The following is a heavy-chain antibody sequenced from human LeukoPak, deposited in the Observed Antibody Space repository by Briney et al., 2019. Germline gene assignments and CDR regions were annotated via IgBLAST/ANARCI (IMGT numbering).Heavy chain of an antibody. D-gene: IGHD5-12*01. J-gene: IGHJ4*02. CDR1: GGSISTYY. Sequence: SETLSLTCTVSGGSISTYYWSWIRQPPGKGLEWIGYIYHSGSTNYNPSLKSRITISVDTSQNQFSLKLSSVTAADTAVYYCARDGYSGSDALWGQGTPVTVSS. V-gene: IGHV4-59*01. CDR3: ARDGYSGSDAL. CDR2: IYHSGST.